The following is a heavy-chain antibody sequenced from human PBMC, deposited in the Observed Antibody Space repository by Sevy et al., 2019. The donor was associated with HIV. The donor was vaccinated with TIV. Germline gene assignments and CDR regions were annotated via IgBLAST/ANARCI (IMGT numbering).Heavy chain of an antibody. CDR3: ARDRGSIAAPYYYYGMDV. Sequence: GGSLRLSCAASGFTFSSYWMSWVRQAPGKGLEWVANIKQDGSEKYYVHSVKGRFTISRDNAKNSLYLQMNSLRAEDTAVYYCARDRGSIAAPYYYYGMDVWGQGTTVTVSS. CDR1: GFTFSSYW. V-gene: IGHV3-7*01. J-gene: IGHJ6*02. D-gene: IGHD6-6*01. CDR2: IKQDGSEK.